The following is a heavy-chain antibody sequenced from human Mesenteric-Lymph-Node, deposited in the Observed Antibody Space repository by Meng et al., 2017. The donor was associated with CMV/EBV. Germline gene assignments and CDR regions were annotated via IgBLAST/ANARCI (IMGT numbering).Heavy chain of an antibody. CDR1: GGSISSSSYY. V-gene: IGHV4-39*07. Sequence: SETLSLTCTVSGGSISSSSYYWGWIRQPPGKGLEGIGSIYYSGSTYYNPSLKSRVTISVDTSKNQFSLKLSSVTAADTAVYYCARDRTMVRTYGMDVWGQGTTVTVSS. CDR2: IYYSGST. CDR3: ARDRTMVRTYGMDV. D-gene: IGHD3-10*01. J-gene: IGHJ6*02.